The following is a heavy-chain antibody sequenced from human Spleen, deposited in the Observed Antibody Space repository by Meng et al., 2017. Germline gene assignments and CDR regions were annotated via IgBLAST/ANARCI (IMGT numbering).Heavy chain of an antibody. CDR1: GYNFPDYY. Sequence: QGLLVQSGGEVKKPGASGEVSCKPSGYNFPDYYIHWVRRAPGQGLEWMGRINPKSGDTHYAQKFQARVTMTGDTSISTAYMELSGLRSDDTAMYYCARDEDISAAGKLFGDYWGQGTLVTVSS. CDR2: INPKSGDT. D-gene: IGHD6-25*01. V-gene: IGHV1-2*06. CDR3: ARDEDISAAGKLFGDY. J-gene: IGHJ4*02.